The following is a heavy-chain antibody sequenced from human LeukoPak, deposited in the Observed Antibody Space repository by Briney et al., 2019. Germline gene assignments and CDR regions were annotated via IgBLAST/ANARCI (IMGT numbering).Heavy chain of an antibody. CDR2: ISSSSSYI. V-gene: IGHV3-21*01. Sequence: PGGSLRLSCVASGFTFSNYNMNWVRQAPGKGPEWVSSISSSSSYIYYADSVKGRFTMSRDNAKNSLFLQMNSLRAEDTAVYYCARGDTTIVTDYVHWGQGTLVTVSS. CDR1: GFTFSNYN. J-gene: IGHJ4*02. CDR3: ARGDTTIVTDYVH. D-gene: IGHD4-23*01.